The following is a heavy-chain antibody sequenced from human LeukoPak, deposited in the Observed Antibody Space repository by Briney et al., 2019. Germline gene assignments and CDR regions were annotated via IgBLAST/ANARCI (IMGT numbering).Heavy chain of an antibody. V-gene: IGHV3-11*01. J-gene: IGHJ4*02. CDR3: TRDPRNLDY. CDR2: ISPSGTDI. D-gene: IGHD1-14*01. CDR1: GFTFSDTY. Sequence: GGSLRLSCAVSGFTFSDTYMTWIRQAPGRGLESLSYISPSGTDISYADSVRGRFTISRDNAKNSLYLQMNSLRVEDTAVYYCTRDPRNLDYWGQGTLVTVSS.